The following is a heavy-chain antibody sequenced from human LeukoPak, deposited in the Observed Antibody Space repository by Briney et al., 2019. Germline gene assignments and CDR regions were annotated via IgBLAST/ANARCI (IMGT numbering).Heavy chain of an antibody. D-gene: IGHD6-19*01. V-gene: IGHV4-39*07. CDR2: IYYTGNA. CDR3: ARVYGKGRWLVVDY. Sequence: SETLSLTCTVSGGSISSSSYYWGWIRQPPGRGLEWIGNIYYTGNAYFNPSLKSRVTMSVDTSKKQVFLKVTSVTAADTAVYYCARVYGKGRWLVVDYWGQGILVTVSS. J-gene: IGHJ4*02. CDR1: GGSISSSSYY.